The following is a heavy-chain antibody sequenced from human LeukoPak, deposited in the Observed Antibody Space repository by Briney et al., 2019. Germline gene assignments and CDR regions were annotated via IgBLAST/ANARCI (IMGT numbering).Heavy chain of an antibody. CDR1: GFSFSSYS. J-gene: IGHJ4*02. V-gene: IGHV3-48*01. D-gene: IGHD2/OR15-2a*01. CDR2: ISGNGNAK. CDR3: ARDYVYAFDY. Sequence: PGVSLRLPCAASGFSFSSYSMNWVRQAPGKGLEWVSYISGNGNAKHYTDSVKGRFTISRDNAKNALYLQMNSLRAEDTAVYFCARDYVYAFDYWGQGTLVTVSS.